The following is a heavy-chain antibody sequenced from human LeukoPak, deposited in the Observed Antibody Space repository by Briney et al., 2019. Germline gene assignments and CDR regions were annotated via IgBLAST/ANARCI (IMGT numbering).Heavy chain of an antibody. CDR2: ISGSGGST. J-gene: IGHJ4*02. CDR3: AKYRHWNGGYGY. Sequence: GGSLRLSCAASGFTFNSYAMSWVRQAPGKGLEWVSAISGSGGSTYYADSVKGRFTISRDNSKNTLYLQMNSLRAEDTAVYYCAKYRHWNGGYGYWGQGTLVTVSS. D-gene: IGHD1-1*01. V-gene: IGHV3-23*01. CDR1: GFTFNSYA.